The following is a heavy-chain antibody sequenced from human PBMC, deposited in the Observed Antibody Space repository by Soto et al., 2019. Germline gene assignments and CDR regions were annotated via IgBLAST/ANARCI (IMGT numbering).Heavy chain of an antibody. V-gene: IGHV3-21*01. CDR2: ISSSSSYI. CDR1: GFTFSSYS. J-gene: IGHJ4*02. Sequence: GGSLRLSCAASGFTFSSYSMNWVRQAPGKGLEWVSSISSSSSYIYYADSVKGRFTISRDNAKNSLYLQMNSLRAEDTAVYYCARGNIVVVPAANSFDYWGQGTRVTVSS. D-gene: IGHD2-2*01. CDR3: ARGNIVVVPAANSFDY.